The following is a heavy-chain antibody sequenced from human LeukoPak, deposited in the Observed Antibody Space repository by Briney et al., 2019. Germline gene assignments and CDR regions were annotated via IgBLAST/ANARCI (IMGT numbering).Heavy chain of an antibody. V-gene: IGHV3-9*03. CDR2: ISWNSGSI. CDR1: GFTFDDYA. D-gene: IGHD5-24*01. CDR3: AKDSSRFGYNSGSFDY. J-gene: IGHJ4*02. Sequence: GGSLRLSCAASGFTFDDYAMHGVRQAPGKGLEGVSGISWNSGSIGYADSVKGRFTISRDNAKNSLYLQMNSRRAEDMALYYCAKDSSRFGYNSGSFDYLGQGTLVTVSS.